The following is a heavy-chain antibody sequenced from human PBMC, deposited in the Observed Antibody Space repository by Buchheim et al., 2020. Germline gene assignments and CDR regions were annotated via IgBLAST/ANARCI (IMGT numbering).Heavy chain of an antibody. Sequence: EVQLLESGGGLVQPGGSLRLSCAASGFTFSSYAMSWVRQAPGKGLEWVSAISGSGGSTYYADSATGRFTISRDNSKNKLYLQMNSLRAEDTAVYYCAKDLRYYGSGSYLRWLDPWGQGTL. CDR2: ISGSGGST. CDR3: AKDLRYYGSGSYLRWLDP. J-gene: IGHJ5*02. D-gene: IGHD3-10*01. V-gene: IGHV3-23*01. CDR1: GFTFSSYA.